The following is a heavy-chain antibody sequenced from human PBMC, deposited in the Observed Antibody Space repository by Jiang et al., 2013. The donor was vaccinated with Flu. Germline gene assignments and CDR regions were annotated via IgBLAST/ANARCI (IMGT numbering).Heavy chain of an antibody. CDR2: IYYSGST. V-gene: IGHV4-39*01. D-gene: IGHD3-16*01. Sequence: GLVKPSETLSLTCTVSGGSISSSTYYWGWIRQPPGKGLEWIGSIYYSGSTYYNPSLKSRVTISVDTSKNQFSLKLSSVTAADTAMYYCARRKRGSYFDYWGQGTLVTVSS. CDR1: GGSISSSTYY. CDR3: ARRKRGSYFDY. J-gene: IGHJ4*02.